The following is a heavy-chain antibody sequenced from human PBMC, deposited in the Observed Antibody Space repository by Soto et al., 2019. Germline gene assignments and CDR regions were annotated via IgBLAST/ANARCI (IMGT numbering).Heavy chain of an antibody. D-gene: IGHD3-22*01. CDR3: ARDLGFGTMRVVPIAGMDV. Sequence: QVQLVQSGAEVKKPGSSVKVSCKASGGTFSSYAISWVRQAPGQGLEWMGGIIPIFGTANYAQKFQGRVTITADESTSTGYRGLSSLRPGDTAVYYCARDLGFGTMRVVPIAGMDVWGQGTTVTASS. CDR2: IIPIFGTA. J-gene: IGHJ6*02. CDR1: GGTFSSYA. V-gene: IGHV1-69*12.